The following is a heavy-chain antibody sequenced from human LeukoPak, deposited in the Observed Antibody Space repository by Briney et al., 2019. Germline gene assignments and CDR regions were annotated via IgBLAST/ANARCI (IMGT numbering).Heavy chain of an antibody. Sequence: ASVKVSCKASGYTFTGYYMHWVRQAPGQGFEWMGWINPNSGGTNYAQKFQGRVTMTRDTSISTAYMELSRLRSDDTAVYYCARDQTPEGCTNGVCYPPALDYWGQGTLVTVSS. D-gene: IGHD2-8*01. CDR2: INPNSGGT. V-gene: IGHV1-2*02. J-gene: IGHJ4*02. CDR3: ARDQTPEGCTNGVCYPPALDY. CDR1: GYTFTGYY.